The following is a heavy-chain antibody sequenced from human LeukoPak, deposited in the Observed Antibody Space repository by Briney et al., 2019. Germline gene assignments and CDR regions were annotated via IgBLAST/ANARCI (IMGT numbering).Heavy chain of an antibody. CDR3: ATDLYYDSSGGDL. CDR2: ISSRRGDI. CDR1: GFTFSTYS. V-gene: IGHV3-21*01. J-gene: IGHJ2*01. D-gene: IGHD3-22*01. Sequence: GSRRLSCAASGFTFSTYSMNWVSQAPGKGLEWVPSISSRRGDIYYADSVKGGFTISTDNAKNSLYLQMESLGAEDTAVYNCATDLYYDSSGGDLWGGATPATVSS.